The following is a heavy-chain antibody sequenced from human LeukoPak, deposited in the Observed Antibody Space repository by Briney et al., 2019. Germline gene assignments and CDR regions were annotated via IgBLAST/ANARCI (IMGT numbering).Heavy chain of an antibody. Sequence: SETLSLTCTVSGYSISSGYYWGWIRQPPGKGLEWIGSIYHSGSTYYNLSLKSRVTISLDTSRNQFSLRLSSVTAADTADYYCARAQGNGLIDFWGQGTLVTVSS. V-gene: IGHV4-38-2*02. CDR3: ARAQGNGLIDF. D-gene: IGHD3/OR15-3a*01. J-gene: IGHJ4*02. CDR1: GYSISSGYY. CDR2: IYHSGST.